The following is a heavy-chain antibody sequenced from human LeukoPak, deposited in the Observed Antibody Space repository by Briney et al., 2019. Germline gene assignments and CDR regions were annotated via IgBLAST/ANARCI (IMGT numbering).Heavy chain of an antibody. CDR1: GFTFSNYW. J-gene: IGHJ4*02. CDR3: AKVGRADDYYFDY. V-gene: IGHV3-23*01. D-gene: IGHD3-3*01. Sequence: PGGSLRLSCAASGFTFSNYWMSWVRQAPGKGLEWVSGISAGGSSTYYTDSVKGRFTISRDNSKNTLNLQVNSLRAEDTAVYYCAKVGRADDYYFDYWGQGTLVTVSS. CDR2: ISAGGSST.